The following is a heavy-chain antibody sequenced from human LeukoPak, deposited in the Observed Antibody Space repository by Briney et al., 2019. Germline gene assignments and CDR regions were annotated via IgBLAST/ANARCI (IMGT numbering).Heavy chain of an antibody. Sequence: PGGSLRLSCAASGFTFSSYGMHWVRQAPGKGLEWVAFIRYDGSNKYYADSVKGRFIISRDDSKNTLYVQMNSLRAEDTAVYYCAKSYCSGGSCYYLGRGAFDYWGQGTLVTVSS. V-gene: IGHV3-30*02. CDR1: GFTFSSYG. CDR3: AKSYCSGGSCYYLGRGAFDY. CDR2: IRYDGSNK. D-gene: IGHD2-15*01. J-gene: IGHJ4*02.